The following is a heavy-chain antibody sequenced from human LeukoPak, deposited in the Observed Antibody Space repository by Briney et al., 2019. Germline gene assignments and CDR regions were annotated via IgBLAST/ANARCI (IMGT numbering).Heavy chain of an antibody. V-gene: IGHV3-23*01. D-gene: IGHD2-15*01. CDR2: ISGSGGST. CDR3: AKNSGGSYSIDY. Sequence: AGGSLRLSCAASGFTFSSYAMSWVRQAPGKGLEWVSAISGSGGSTYYADSVKGRFTISRDNSKNTLYLQMNSLRAEDTAVYYCAKNSGGSYSIDYWGQGTLVTVSS. CDR1: GFTFSSYA. J-gene: IGHJ4*02.